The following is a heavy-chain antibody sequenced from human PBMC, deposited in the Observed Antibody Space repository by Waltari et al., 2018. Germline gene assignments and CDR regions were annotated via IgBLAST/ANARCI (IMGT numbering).Heavy chain of an antibody. CDR1: GRSFSRNA. CDR2: VIPILGIA. CDR3: ARDWYETWNSETDRWDN. D-gene: IGHD1-7*01. J-gene: IGHJ4*02. Sequence: QVQLMQSGAEVKKHGSSVKASCTASGRSFSRNAFSWVRQATGQGLEWMGGVIPILGIANYARRFQGRVSITADKSTNTVYMEMSSLKFEDTAVYYCARDWYETWNSETDRWDNWGQGTLVTVSS. V-gene: IGHV1-69*10.